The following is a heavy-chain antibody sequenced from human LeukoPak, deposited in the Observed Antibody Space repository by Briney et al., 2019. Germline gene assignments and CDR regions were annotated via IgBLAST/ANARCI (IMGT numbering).Heavy chain of an antibody. V-gene: IGHV4-34*01. CDR3: ARGSDTAAGLY. CDR2: INHSGST. D-gene: IGHD6-13*01. CDR1: GGSFSGYF. J-gene: IGHJ4*02. Sequence: SETLSLTCAVYGGSFSGYFWSWIRQPPGKGLEWIGEINHSGSTNYNPSLKSRVSISVDSSKNQFSLKVSSVTAADTAVYYCARGSDTAAGLYWGQGTLVTVSS.